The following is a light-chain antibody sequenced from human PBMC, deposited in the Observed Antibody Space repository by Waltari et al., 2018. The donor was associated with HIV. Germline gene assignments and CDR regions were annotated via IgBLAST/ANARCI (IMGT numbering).Light chain of an antibody. J-gene: IGKJ2*01. V-gene: IGKV4-1*01. CDR2: WAS. CDR3: QHYYNIPPYT. CDR1: QSVLYSSNNKNY. Sequence: DIVMTQSPDSLAVSLGERDTINCKSSQSVLYSSNNKNYLAWYQQKPGQPPKLLIYWASTRESGVPDRFSGSGSGTDFTLTISSLQAEDVAVYYCQHYYNIPPYTFGQGTKLEIK.